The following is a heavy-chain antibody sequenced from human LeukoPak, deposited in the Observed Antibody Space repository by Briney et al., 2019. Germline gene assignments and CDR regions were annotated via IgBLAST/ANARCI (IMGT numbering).Heavy chain of an antibody. CDR2: IGTYGGDT. D-gene: IGHD3-22*01. V-gene: IGHV1-18*01. Sequence: TSRISWVRQAPGPGLEWMGWIGTYGGDTYYAQKFQGRITVTTDTSTSTVYMELRNLRSDDTAAYYCARDLWNFYDDSGYNRDFDTWGQGTLVTVSS. CDR1: TSR. CDR3: ARDLWNFYDDSGYNRDFDT. J-gene: IGHJ5*02.